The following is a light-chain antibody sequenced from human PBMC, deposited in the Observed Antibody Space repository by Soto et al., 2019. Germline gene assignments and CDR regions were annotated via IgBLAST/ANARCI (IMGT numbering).Light chain of an antibody. V-gene: IGKV3-20*01. CDR1: QRITSTF. Sequence: PGESATLSCRASQRITSTFLAWYQQKPGQAPRLLIYGASSRATGIPDRFTGSGSGTDFTLTISRLEPEDFAVYYCQQYDNSPITFGQGPRLEI. CDR3: QQYDNSPIT. CDR2: GAS. J-gene: IGKJ5*01.